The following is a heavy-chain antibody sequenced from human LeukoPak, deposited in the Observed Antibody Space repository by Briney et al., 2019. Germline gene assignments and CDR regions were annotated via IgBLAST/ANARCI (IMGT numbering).Heavy chain of an antibody. J-gene: IGHJ6*02. V-gene: IGHV3-30*18. Sequence: GGSLRLSCAASGFTFSSYGMHWVRQAPGKGLEWVAVISYDGSNKYYADSVKGRFTISRDNSKNTLYLQMNSLRAEDTAVYYCAKNRDYDFWKSYFYAMDVWGRGTTVTVSS. CDR2: ISYDGSNK. D-gene: IGHD3-3*01. CDR3: AKNRDYDFWKSYFYAMDV. CDR1: GFTFSSYG.